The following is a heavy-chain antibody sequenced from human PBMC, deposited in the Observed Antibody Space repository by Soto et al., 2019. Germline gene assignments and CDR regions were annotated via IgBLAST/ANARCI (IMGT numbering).Heavy chain of an antibody. CDR3: ARDPKQQLPLGRQDY. CDR2: ISAYNGNT. Sequence: ASVKVSCKASGYTFTSYGISWVRQAPGQGLEWMGWISAYNGNTNYAQKLQGRATMTTDTSTSTAYMELRSLRSDDTAVYYCARDPKQQLPLGRQDYWGQGTLVTVSS. J-gene: IGHJ4*02. D-gene: IGHD6-13*01. V-gene: IGHV1-18*01. CDR1: GYTFTSYG.